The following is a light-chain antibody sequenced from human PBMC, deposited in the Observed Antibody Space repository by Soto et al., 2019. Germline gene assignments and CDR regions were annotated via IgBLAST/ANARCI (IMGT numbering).Light chain of an antibody. Sequence: DILLTQSPDSLAVSLGERSTINCKSSQXLLYRSNNKNYLAWYQQKTGQHLXLLISWASTRESGVPDRFSGSGSGADFTLTISRLQAEDVAVYYCQHYYSAPRTFGPGTKWIS. CDR1: QXLLYRSNNKNY. V-gene: IGKV4-1*01. J-gene: IGKJ1*01. CDR2: WAS. CDR3: QHYYSAPRT.